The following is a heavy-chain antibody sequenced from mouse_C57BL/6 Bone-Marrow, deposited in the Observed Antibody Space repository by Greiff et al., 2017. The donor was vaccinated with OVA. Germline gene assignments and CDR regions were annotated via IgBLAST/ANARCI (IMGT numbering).Heavy chain of an antibody. Sequence: QVQLQQSGPELVKPGASVKISCKASGYAFSSSWMNWVKQRPGKGLEWIGRIYPGDGDTNYNEKFKGKATLTADKSSSTAYMQLSSLTSEDSAVYFCARQLRLDYWGQGTTLTVSS. J-gene: IGHJ2*01. D-gene: IGHD3-2*02. CDR3: ARQLRLDY. V-gene: IGHV1-82*01. CDR2: IYPGDGDT. CDR1: GYAFSSSW.